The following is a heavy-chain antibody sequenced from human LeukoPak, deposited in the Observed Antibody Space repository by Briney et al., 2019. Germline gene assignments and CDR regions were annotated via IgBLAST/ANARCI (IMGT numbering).Heavy chain of an antibody. CDR1: GFTFSSYA. V-gene: IGHV3-30*04. CDR3: ARAIAAAGPYYFDY. Sequence: GGSLRLSCAASGFTFSSYAMHWVRQAPGKGLEWVAVISYDGSNKYYADSVEGRFTISRDNSKNTLYLQMNSLRAEDTAVYYCARAIAAAGPYYFDYWGQGTLVTVSS. J-gene: IGHJ4*02. CDR2: ISYDGSNK. D-gene: IGHD6-13*01.